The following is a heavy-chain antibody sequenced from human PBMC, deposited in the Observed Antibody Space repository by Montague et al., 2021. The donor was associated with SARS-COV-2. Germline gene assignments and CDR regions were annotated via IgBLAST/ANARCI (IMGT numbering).Heavy chain of an antibody. CDR2: ISYDGSNK. J-gene: IGHJ1*01. Sequence: SLRLSCAASGFTFSSYAMHWVRQAPGKGLEWLAVISYDGSNKYYADSVKGRFTISRDNSKNTLYLQMNSLRAEDTAVYYCARDVFPPSSWPAEYFQHWGQGTLVTVSS. D-gene: IGHD6-13*01. CDR3: ARDVFPPSSWPAEYFQH. V-gene: IGHV3-30-3*01. CDR1: GFTFSSYA.